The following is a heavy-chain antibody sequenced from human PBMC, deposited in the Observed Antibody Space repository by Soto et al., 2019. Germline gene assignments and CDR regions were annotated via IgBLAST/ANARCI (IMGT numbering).Heavy chain of an antibody. J-gene: IGHJ4*02. CDR2: INHSGST. Sequence: SETLSLTCAVYGGSFXGYYWSWIRQPPGKGLEWIGEINHSGSTNYNPSLKSRVTISVDTSKNQFSLKLSSVTAADTAVYYCASYPVVDTAMVYFDYWGQGTLVTVSS. CDR1: GGSFXGYY. V-gene: IGHV4-34*01. D-gene: IGHD5-18*01. CDR3: ASYPVVDTAMVYFDY.